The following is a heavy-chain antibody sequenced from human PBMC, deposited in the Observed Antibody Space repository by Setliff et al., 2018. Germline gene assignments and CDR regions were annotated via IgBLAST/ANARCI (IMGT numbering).Heavy chain of an antibody. J-gene: IGHJ3*02. CDR3: ARVFGYYDSSGYIGPFDI. D-gene: IGHD3-22*01. V-gene: IGHV1-18*01. CDR1: GYIFTNYG. Sequence: ASVKVSCKASGYIFTNYGINWVRQAPGQGLEWMGWISGYDGNTKYAQKFQGRVALTTDTSTRTAYMELRSLRSDDTAVYYCARVFGYYDSSGYIGPFDIWGQGTMVTVSS. CDR2: ISGYDGNT.